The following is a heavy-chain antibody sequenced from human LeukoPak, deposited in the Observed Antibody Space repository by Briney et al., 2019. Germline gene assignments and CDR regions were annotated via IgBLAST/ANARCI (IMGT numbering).Heavy chain of an antibody. J-gene: IGHJ4*02. Sequence: PSETLSLTCTVSGGSISSYYWSWIRQPPGKGLEWIGYIYYSGSTNYNPSLKGRVTISVDTSKNQFSLKLSSVTAADTAVYYCARGRLRYFDWLSLWGQGTLVTVSS. CDR2: IYYSGST. CDR3: ARGRLRYFDWLSL. V-gene: IGHV4-59*01. D-gene: IGHD3-9*01. CDR1: GGSISSYY.